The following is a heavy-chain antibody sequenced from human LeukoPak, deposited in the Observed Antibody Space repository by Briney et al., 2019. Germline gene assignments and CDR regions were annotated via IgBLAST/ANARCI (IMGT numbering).Heavy chain of an antibody. CDR1: GYTFTSYG. CDR2: ISAYNGNT. J-gene: IGHJ5*02. V-gene: IGHV1-18*01. D-gene: IGHD1-26*01. CDR3: AGEEVYGGSYRSDP. Sequence: GESLKISCKASGYTFTSYGISWVRQAPGQGLEWMGWISAYNGNTNYAQKLQGRVTMTTDTSTSTAYMELRSLRSDDTAVYYCAGEEVYGGSYRSDPWGQGTLVTVSS.